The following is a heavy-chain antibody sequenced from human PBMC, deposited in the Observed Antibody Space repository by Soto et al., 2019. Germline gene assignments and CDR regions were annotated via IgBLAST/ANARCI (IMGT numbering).Heavy chain of an antibody. J-gene: IGHJ4*02. CDR1: GGSISSGDYY. CDR2: IYYSGFT. CDR3: ARSDNYVPFDH. Sequence: QVQLQESGPGLVKPSQTLSLTCTVSGGSISSGDYYWSWIHQPPGKGLEWIGYIYYSGFTYYNPYRSSRLTMTVDTSKNQFSLKLSSVIVADTAVYYCARSDNYVPFDHWGQGTLGTVSS. D-gene: IGHD4-4*01. V-gene: IGHV4-30-4*01.